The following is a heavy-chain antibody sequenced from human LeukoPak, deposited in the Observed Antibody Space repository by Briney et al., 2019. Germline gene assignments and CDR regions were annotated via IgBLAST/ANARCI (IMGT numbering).Heavy chain of an antibody. CDR1: GGTFSSYA. CDR3: ARARSDILTGYNYYFDY. V-gene: IGHV1-69*04. Sequence: SVKVSCKASGGTFSSYAISWVRQAPGQGLEWMGRIIPILGIANYAQKFQGRVTITADKSTSTAYMELSSLRSEDTAVYYCARARSDILTGYNYYFDYWGQGTLVTVSS. CDR2: IIPILGIA. D-gene: IGHD3-9*01. J-gene: IGHJ4*02.